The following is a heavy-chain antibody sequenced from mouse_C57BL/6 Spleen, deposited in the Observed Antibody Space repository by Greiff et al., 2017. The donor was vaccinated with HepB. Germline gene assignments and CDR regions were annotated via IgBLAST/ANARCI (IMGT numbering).Heavy chain of an antibody. Sequence: VKLVESGPGLVQPSQSLSITCTVSGFSLTSYGVHWVRQSPGKGLEWLGVIWRGGSTDYNAAFMSRLSITRDNSKSQVFFKMNSLQSDDIAIYYCASDYDGFAYWGQGTLVTVSA. V-gene: IGHV2-5*01. CDR3: ASDYDGFAY. CDR2: IWRGGST. D-gene: IGHD2-4*01. J-gene: IGHJ3*01. CDR1: GFSLTSYG.